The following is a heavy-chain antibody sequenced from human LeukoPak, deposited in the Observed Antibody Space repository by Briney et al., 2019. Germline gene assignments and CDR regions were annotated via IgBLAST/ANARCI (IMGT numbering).Heavy chain of an antibody. D-gene: IGHD3-10*01. CDR3: ARLPMVRGVTGYFDY. Sequence: SETLSLTCTVSGGSIRSSSYYWGWIRQPPGKGLEWIASIYYSGSTYYNPSLKSRVTISVDTSKNQFSLKLSSVTAADTAAYYCARLPMVRGVTGYFDYWGQGTLVTVSS. V-gene: IGHV4-39*01. CDR2: IYYSGST. J-gene: IGHJ4*02. CDR1: GGSIRSSSYY.